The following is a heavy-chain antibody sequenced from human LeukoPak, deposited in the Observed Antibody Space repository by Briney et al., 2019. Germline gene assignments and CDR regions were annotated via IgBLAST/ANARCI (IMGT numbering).Heavy chain of an antibody. CDR1: GGSISSYY. CDR2: IYYSGST. CDR3: ASTRRGAAALDY. V-gene: IGHV4-59*08. J-gene: IGHJ4*02. Sequence: SETLSLTCTVSGGSISSYYWSWIRQPPGKGLEWIGYIYYSGSTNYNPSLKSRVAISVDASKNQFSLKLSSVTAADTAVYYCASTRRGAAALDYWGQGTLVTVSS. D-gene: IGHD6-13*01.